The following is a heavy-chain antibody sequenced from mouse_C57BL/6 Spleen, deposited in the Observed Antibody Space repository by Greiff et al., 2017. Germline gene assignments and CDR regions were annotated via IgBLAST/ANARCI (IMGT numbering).Heavy chain of an antibody. V-gene: IGHV1-80*01. Sequence: QVQLQQSGAELVKPGASVKISCKASGYAFSSYWMNWVKQRPGKGLGWIGQIYPGDGDTNYNGKFKGKATLTADKSSSTAYMQLSSLTSEDSAVYFCARGGYGSSYGGWFAYWGQGTLVTVSA. J-gene: IGHJ3*01. CDR2: IYPGDGDT. CDR1: GYAFSSYW. CDR3: ARGGYGSSYGGWFAY. D-gene: IGHD1-1*01.